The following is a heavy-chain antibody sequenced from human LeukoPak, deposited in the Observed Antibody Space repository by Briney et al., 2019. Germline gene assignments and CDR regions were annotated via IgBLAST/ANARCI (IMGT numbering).Heavy chain of an antibody. V-gene: IGHV3-21*01. CDR1: GFTFSTYS. D-gene: IGHD3-22*01. CDR2: ISGSSIYI. Sequence: PVGSLRLSCAASGFTFSTYSMNWVRQAPGKGLEWVSSISGSSIYIYYADSVKGRFTISRDNAKNSLYLQMNSLRVEDTAVYYCARDPPYYDSSGYYYDYWGQGTLVTVSS. CDR3: ARDPPYYDSSGYYYDY. J-gene: IGHJ4*02.